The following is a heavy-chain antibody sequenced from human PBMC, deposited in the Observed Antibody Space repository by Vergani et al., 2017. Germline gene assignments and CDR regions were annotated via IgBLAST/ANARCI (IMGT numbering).Heavy chain of an antibody. J-gene: IGHJ4*02. V-gene: IGHV3-30*02. Sequence: QVQLVESGGGVVQRGGSLRLSCAMSGFTLSNYDMQWIRQGPGKGLGFVAFIQFDGSNQYYADSVKGRFTISRDFSKHTLYLQMNSLRTDDTATYYCAKHFRGWGIDYWGQGTQVIVSS. CDR1: GFTLSNYD. CDR3: AKHFRGWGIDY. D-gene: IGHD3-16*01. CDR2: IQFDGSNQ.